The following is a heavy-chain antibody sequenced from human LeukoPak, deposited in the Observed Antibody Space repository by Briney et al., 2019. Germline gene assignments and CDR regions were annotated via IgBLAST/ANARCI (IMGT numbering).Heavy chain of an antibody. CDR2: IYYSGST. CDR3: ARHVHCSGGTCYRYGMDG. V-gene: IGHV4-59*01. J-gene: IGHJ6*02. Sequence: SETLSLTCTVSGDSISSYYWSWIRQPPGKGLEWIGYIYYSGSTNYNPSLKSRVTISVDTSKNEFSLKLSSVTAADTAVYYCARHVHCSGGTCYRYGMDGWGQGTTVTVSS. D-gene: IGHD2-15*01. CDR1: GDSISSYY.